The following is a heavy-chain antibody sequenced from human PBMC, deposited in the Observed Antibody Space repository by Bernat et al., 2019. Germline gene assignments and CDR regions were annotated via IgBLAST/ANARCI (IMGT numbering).Heavy chain of an antibody. CDR2: INPSGGTT. CDR3: AGGRGTGDFDY. D-gene: IGHD3-10*01. V-gene: IGHV1-46*01. Sequence: QVQLVQSGAEVKKPGASVKVSCKASGYTFTTYYMHWVRQAPGQGLEWMGIINPSGGTTNYAQKFQGRVTMTKDTSTSTVYMELSSLRSEDTAVYYCAGGRGTGDFDYWGQGTLVTVAS. J-gene: IGHJ4*02. CDR1: GYTFTTYY.